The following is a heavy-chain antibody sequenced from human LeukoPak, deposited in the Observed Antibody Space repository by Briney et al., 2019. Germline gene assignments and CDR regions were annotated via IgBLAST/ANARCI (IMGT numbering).Heavy chain of an antibody. Sequence: SETLSLTCTVSGGSISSYYWSWIRQPPGKGLEWIGYIYYSGSTNYNPSLKSRVTISVDTSKNQFSLKLSSVTAADTAVYYCARVPDKGVVVPAASADPPWGQGTLVTVSS. D-gene: IGHD2-2*01. CDR2: IYYSGST. CDR1: GGSISSYY. J-gene: IGHJ5*02. V-gene: IGHV4-59*12. CDR3: ARVPDKGVVVPAASADPP.